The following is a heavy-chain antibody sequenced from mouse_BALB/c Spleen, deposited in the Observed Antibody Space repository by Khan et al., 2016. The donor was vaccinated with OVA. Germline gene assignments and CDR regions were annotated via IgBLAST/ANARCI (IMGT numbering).Heavy chain of an antibody. CDR2: IDPENGKT. Sequence: VQLQQSGAELVRPGALVKLSCKASGFNIRDYYMHWMKQRPEQGLEWIGWIDPENGKTIYDPKFQGKASITEDTSSNTAYLQLTSLTSEDTAVYYCARSGYFAWFAYWGQGTLVTVSA. CDR3: ARSGYFAWFAY. CDR1: GFNIRDYY. J-gene: IGHJ3*01. V-gene: IGHV14-1*02.